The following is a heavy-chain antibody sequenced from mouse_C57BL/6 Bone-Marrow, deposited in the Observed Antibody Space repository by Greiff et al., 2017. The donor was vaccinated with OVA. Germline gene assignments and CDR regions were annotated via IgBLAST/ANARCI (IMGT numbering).Heavy chain of an antibody. Sequence: QVQLQQSGAELVRPGASVTLSCKASGYTFTDYEMHWVKQTPVHGLEWIGAIDPETGGTAYNQKFKGKAILTADKSSSTAYMELRRLTSEDSAVYYCTRDGNYVNAMDYWGQGTSVTVSS. D-gene: IGHD2-1*01. CDR1: GYTFTDYE. CDR2: IDPETGGT. V-gene: IGHV1-15*01. CDR3: TRDGNYVNAMDY. J-gene: IGHJ4*01.